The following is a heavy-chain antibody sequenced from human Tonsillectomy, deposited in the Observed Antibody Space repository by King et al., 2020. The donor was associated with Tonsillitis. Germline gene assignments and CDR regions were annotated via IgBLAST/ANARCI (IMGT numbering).Heavy chain of an antibody. V-gene: IGHV4-59*01. CDR1: GGSIRSYY. D-gene: IGHD2-2*01. CDR3: ARNARSTYYYYMDV. CDR2: IYYSGST. J-gene: IGHJ6*03. Sequence: QLQESGPGLVKPSETLSLTCTVSGGSIRSYYWSWLRQPPGKALEWIGYIYYSGSTHYNPSLESRVTISVDTSKNQFSLRLTSVTAADTAVYFCARNARSTYYYYMDVWGKGTTVTVSS.